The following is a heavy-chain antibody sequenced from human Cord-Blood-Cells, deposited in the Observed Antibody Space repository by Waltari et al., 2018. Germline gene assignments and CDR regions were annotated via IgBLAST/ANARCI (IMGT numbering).Heavy chain of an antibody. V-gene: IGHV1-24*01. CDR1: GYTLTELS. CDR2: FDPEDGET. Sequence: QVQLVQSGAEVKKPGASVNVTCQASGYTLTELSMQWVRQAPGKGLEWMGGFDPEDGETIYAQKFQGRVTMTEDTSTDTADMELSSLRSEDTAVYYCAMGLRSGGSCLDYWGQGTLVTVSS. CDR3: AMGLRSGGSCLDY. J-gene: IGHJ4*02. D-gene: IGHD2-15*01.